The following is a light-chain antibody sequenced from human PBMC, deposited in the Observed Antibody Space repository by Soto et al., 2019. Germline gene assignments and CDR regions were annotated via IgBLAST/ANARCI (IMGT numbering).Light chain of an antibody. CDR3: CSYAGSDTHYV. Sequence: QSALAQPRSVSGSPGQSVAVSCTGTSSDVGGYNHVSWYRQYPGEAPRLIIFDVTMRPSGVPDRFSGSKSGNTASLTISGFQAEDEADYYCCSYAGSDTHYVVGTGTKVTVL. CDR1: SSDVGGYNH. CDR2: DVT. J-gene: IGLJ1*01. V-gene: IGLV2-11*01.